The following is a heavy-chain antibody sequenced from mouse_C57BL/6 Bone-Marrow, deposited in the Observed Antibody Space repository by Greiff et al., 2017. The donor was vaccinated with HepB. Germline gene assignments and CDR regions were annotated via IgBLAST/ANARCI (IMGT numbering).Heavy chain of an antibody. J-gene: IGHJ3*01. V-gene: IGHV1-81*01. CDR1: GYTFTSYG. Sequence: VQLQQSGAELARPGASVKLSCKASGYTFTSYGISWVKQRTGRGLEWIGEIYPRSGNTYYNEKFKGKATLTADKSSSTAYMELRSLTSEDSAVYFCARRLPFAYWGQGTLVTVSA. D-gene: IGHD1-2*01. CDR2: IYPRSGNT. CDR3: ARRLPFAY.